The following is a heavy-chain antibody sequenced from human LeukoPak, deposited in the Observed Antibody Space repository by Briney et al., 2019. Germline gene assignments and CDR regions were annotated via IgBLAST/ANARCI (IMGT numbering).Heavy chain of an antibody. CDR2: ISWHRGSI. D-gene: IGHD6-19*01. Sequence: PGGALRPSCARCGFTFDEYVIHGVRQAPGKGLEGVSGISWHRGSIGYADSVNVPFSISRDNAKNSLYLQMNSLRAEDTALYYCAIDIQQYSSGWYDYWGQGTMVTVSS. V-gene: IGHV3-9*01. J-gene: IGHJ4*02. CDR1: GFTFDEYV. CDR3: AIDIQQYSSGWYDY.